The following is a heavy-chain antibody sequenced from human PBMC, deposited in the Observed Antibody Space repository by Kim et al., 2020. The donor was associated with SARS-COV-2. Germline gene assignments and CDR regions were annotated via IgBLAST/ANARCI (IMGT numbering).Heavy chain of an antibody. Sequence: SETLSLTCTVSGGSISSSSYYWGWIRQPPGKGLEWIGSIYYSGSTYYNPSLKSRVTISVDTSKNQFSLKLSSVTAADTAVYYCARHGKGASITMVRGVIITTGYYYYGMDVWGQGTTVTVSS. D-gene: IGHD3-10*01. V-gene: IGHV4-39*01. CDR3: ARHGKGASITMVRGVIITTGYYYYGMDV. CDR2: IYYSGST. CDR1: GGSISSSSYY. J-gene: IGHJ6*02.